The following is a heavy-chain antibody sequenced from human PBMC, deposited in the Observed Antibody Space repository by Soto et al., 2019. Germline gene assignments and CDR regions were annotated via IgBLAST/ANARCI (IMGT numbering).Heavy chain of an antibody. J-gene: IGHJ4*02. Sequence: GASVKVSCKASGYSFTASAIHWVRQAPGGRLEWVGRINAGNGKTQYSQKFQDRVTITRDTSASIVSMELISLRSEDTAVYYCTRGAWISYDSSGHWNHFDYWGQGTQVTSPQ. D-gene: IGHD3-22*01. CDR1: GYSFTASA. CDR2: INAGNGKT. V-gene: IGHV1-3*01. CDR3: TRGAWISYDSSGHWNHFDY.